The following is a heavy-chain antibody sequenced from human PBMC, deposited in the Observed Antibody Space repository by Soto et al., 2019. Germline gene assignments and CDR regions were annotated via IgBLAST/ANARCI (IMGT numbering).Heavy chain of an antibody. D-gene: IGHD3-22*01. CDR3: ATYYDSSGPTYDY. V-gene: IGHV4-30-4*01. J-gene: IGHJ4*02. CDR2: IYYSGTT. CDR1: GGSISSGDHY. Sequence: NPSETLSLTCTVSGGSISSGDHYWSWIRQPPGKGLEWIGYIYYSGTTYHNPSLKSRVTMSVDTSKNQFSLKLSSVTAADTAVYYCATYYDSSGPTYDYWGQGTLVTVSS.